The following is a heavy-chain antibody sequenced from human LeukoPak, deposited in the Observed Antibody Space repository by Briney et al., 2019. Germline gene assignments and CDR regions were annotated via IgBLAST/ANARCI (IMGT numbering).Heavy chain of an antibody. J-gene: IGHJ4*02. CDR1: GDSVSSNSAA. Sequence: SQTLSLTCAISGDSVSSNSAAWNWIRQSPSRGLEWLGRTYYRSKWYNDYAVSVKSRITINPDTSKNQFSLQLKSVTPEDTVVYYCTRGEVVAATGLGFDYWGQGTLVTVSS. D-gene: IGHD2-15*01. CDR2: TYYRSKWYN. CDR3: TRGEVVAATGLGFDY. V-gene: IGHV6-1*01.